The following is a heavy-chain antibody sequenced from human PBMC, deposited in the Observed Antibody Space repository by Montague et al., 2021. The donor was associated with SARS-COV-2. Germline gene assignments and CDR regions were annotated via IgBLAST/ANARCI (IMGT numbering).Heavy chain of an antibody. CDR2: TNYRSKWIS. CDR1: GDSAWSNTAA. V-gene: IGHV6-1*01. J-gene: IGHJ5*02. Sequence: CAISGDSAWSNTAACNRIRQSPSGRLEWLGRTNYRSKWISDYATSVEGRISIDPDTSKNQFFLHLRSVAPEDTGVYYCVRDTGSAQAGFEAWGQGTMVTVSS. D-gene: IGHD3-9*01. CDR3: VRDTGSAQAGFEA.